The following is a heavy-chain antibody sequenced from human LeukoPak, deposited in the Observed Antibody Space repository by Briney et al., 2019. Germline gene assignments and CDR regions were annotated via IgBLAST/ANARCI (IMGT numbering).Heavy chain of an antibody. J-gene: IGHJ4*02. D-gene: IGHD3-3*02. CDR1: GFTFSNSA. CDR3: AKAESIRFDY. Sequence: PGGSLRLSCESSGFTFSNSAMSWVRQAPGKGLEWVSGISGSGGNTYYADSVKGRFTISRDNSKNTLYLQMNSLRAEDTAIYYCAKAESIRFDYWGQGTLVTVSS. V-gene: IGHV3-23*01. CDR2: ISGSGGNT.